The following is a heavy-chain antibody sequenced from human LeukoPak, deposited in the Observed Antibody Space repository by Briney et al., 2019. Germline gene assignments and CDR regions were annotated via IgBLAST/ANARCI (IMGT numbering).Heavy chain of an antibody. CDR1: GGSISSYY. J-gene: IGHJ3*02. CDR2: IYYSGST. V-gene: IGHV4-59*01. D-gene: IGHD3-10*01. CDR3: AREDYYGSGSYSYDAFDI. Sequence: SETLSLTCTVSGGSISSYYWSWIRQPPGKGLEWLGYIYYSGSTNYNPSLKSRVTISVDTSKNQFSLKLSSVTAADTAVYYCAREDYYGSGSYSYDAFDIWGQGTMVTVSS.